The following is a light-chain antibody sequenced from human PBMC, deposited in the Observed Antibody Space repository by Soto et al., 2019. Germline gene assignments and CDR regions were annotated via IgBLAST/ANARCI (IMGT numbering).Light chain of an antibody. J-gene: IGKJ4*01. CDR1: QGISNY. CDR3: QKYNSDLALT. V-gene: IGKV1-27*01. Sequence: DIQMTQSPSSLSASVGDRVTITCRASQGISNYLAWYQQKPGKVPKLLIYAASTLQSGVPSRFSGSGSGTDFTLTISSLQPEDVATYYCQKYNSDLALTFGGGTKVDIX. CDR2: AAS.